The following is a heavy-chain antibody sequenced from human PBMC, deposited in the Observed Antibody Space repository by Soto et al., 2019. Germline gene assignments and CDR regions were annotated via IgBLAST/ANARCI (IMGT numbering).Heavy chain of an antibody. Sequence: EVQLLESGGGLVQPGGSLRLSCAASGFTFSSYAMSWVRQAPGTGLEWVSAISGSGGSTYYADSVKGRFTISRDNSKHTLYQQMNSLRAEDTAVYYCANFDIAVAGSSFSLDYWGQGTLVAFSS. CDR3: ANFDIAVAGSSFSLDY. CDR2: ISGSGGST. D-gene: IGHD6-19*01. J-gene: IGHJ4*02. V-gene: IGHV3-23*01. CDR1: GFTFSSYA.